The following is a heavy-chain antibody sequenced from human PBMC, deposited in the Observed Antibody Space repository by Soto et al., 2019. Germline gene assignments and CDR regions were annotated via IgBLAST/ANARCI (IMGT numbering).Heavy chain of an antibody. V-gene: IGHV3-23*01. D-gene: IGHD3-3*01. CDR3: AKDLIDFWSGHAY. CDR2: ISGSGGST. CDR1: GFTLSSYA. J-gene: IGHJ4*02. Sequence: PGGSLRLSCAASGFTLSSYAMSWVRQAPGKGLEWVSAISGSGGSTYYADSVKGRFTISRDNSKNTLYLQMNSLRAEDTAVYYCAKDLIDFWSGHAYWGQGTLVTVSS.